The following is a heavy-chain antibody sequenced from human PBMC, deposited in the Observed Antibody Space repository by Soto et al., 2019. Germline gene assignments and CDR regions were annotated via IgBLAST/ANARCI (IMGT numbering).Heavy chain of an antibody. CDR2: ISSSSSYI. J-gene: IGHJ6*02. D-gene: IGHD3-10*01. CDR3: ARAFTMVRDMVMDV. Sequence: NPGGSLRLSCAASGFTFSSYSMNWVRQAPGKGLEWVSSISSSSSYIYYADSVKGRFTISRDNAKNSLYLQMNSLRAEDTAVYYCARAFTMVRDMVMDVWGQGTTVTVSS. V-gene: IGHV3-21*01. CDR1: GFTFSSYS.